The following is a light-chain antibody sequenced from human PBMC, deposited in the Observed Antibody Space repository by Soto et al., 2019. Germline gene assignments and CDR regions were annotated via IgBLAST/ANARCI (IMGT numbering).Light chain of an antibody. CDR3: QQYHVWPKWT. J-gene: IGKJ1*01. V-gene: IGKV1-5*01. CDR2: DAS. CDR1: QSISSW. Sequence: DIQMTQSPSTLSASVGDRVTITFRSSQSISSWLAWYQQKPGKAPKLLIYDASSLESGVPSRFSGSGSGTEFTLTISSLQSEDYAVYFCQQYHVWPKWTFGQGTKVDIK.